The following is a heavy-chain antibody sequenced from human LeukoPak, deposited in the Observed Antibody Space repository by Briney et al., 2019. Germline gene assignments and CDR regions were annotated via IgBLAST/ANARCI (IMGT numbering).Heavy chain of an antibody. CDR1: GGSISSGSYY. Sequence: PSETLSLTCTVSGGSISSGSYYWRWIRQPAGKGLEWIGRIYTSGSTNYNPSLKSRVTISVDTSKNQFSLKLSSVTAADTAVYYCAREDLGNSNWFDPWGQGTLVTVSS. CDR2: IYTSGST. J-gene: IGHJ5*02. V-gene: IGHV4-61*02. CDR3: AREDLGNSNWFDP. D-gene: IGHD4-23*01.